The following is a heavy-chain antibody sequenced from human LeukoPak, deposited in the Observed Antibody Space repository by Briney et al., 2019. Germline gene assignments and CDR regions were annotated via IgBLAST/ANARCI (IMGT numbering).Heavy chain of an antibody. CDR1: GGSISSYY. V-gene: IGHV4-59*01. J-gene: IGHJ4*02. CDR3: AREERLLWFGEFRYFDY. Sequence: SETLSLTCTVSGGSISSYYWSWLRQPPGKGLEWIGYIYYSGSTNYNPSLKSRVTISVDTSKNQFSLKLSSVTAADTAVYYCAREERLLWFGEFRYFDYWGQGTLVTVSS. D-gene: IGHD3-10*01. CDR2: IYYSGST.